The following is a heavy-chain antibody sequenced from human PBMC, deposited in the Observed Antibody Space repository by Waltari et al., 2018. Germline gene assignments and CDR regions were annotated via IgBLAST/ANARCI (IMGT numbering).Heavy chain of an antibody. CDR3: ARQRVAIDY. Sequence: QVQLVESGGGVVQPGRSLRLSCAASGFTFSSYGMHWVRQAPGKGLGWVAVIWYDGSNKYDADSVKGRFTISRDNSKNTLYLQMNSLRAEDTAVYYCARQRVAIDYWGQGTLVTVSS. J-gene: IGHJ4*02. CDR2: IWYDGSNK. D-gene: IGHD3-3*01. CDR1: GFTFSSYG. V-gene: IGHV3-33*01.